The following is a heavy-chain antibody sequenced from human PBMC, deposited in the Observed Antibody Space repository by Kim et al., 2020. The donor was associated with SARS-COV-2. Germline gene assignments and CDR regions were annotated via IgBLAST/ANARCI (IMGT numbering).Heavy chain of an antibody. Sequence: FQGRVTITADESTSTAYMELSSLRSEDTAVYYCARVHDFWSGYYYYGMDVWGQGTTVTVSS. CDR3: ARVHDFWSGYYYYGMDV. D-gene: IGHD3-3*01. V-gene: IGHV1-69*01. J-gene: IGHJ6*02.